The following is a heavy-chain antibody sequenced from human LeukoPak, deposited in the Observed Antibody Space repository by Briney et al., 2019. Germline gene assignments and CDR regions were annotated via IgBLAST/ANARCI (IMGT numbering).Heavy chain of an antibody. Sequence: GGSLRLSCAASGFTFSSYAMSWVRQAPGKGLEWVSAISGSGGSTYYADSVKGRFTISRDNSKNTLYLQMNSLRAEDTAVYYCARPYYYDSSGYYYPLAYWGQGTLVTVSS. CDR3: ARPYYYDSSGYYYPLAY. CDR1: GFTFSSYA. CDR2: ISGSGGST. J-gene: IGHJ4*02. V-gene: IGHV3-23*01. D-gene: IGHD3-22*01.